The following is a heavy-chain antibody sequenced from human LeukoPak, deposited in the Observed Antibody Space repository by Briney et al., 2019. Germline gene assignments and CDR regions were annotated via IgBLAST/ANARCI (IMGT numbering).Heavy chain of an antibody. J-gene: IGHJ4*02. Sequence: GESLKISCKGSGYNLADRWIGWVRQRPGKGLEYVGIIWPGDSDTRYSPSFQGQVTISVDKSISTAYLQWSSLKASDTAMYYCTRHKDDPRAGEYFDFWGQGTLVTVSS. D-gene: IGHD3-16*01. CDR1: GYNLADRW. CDR2: IWPGDSDT. CDR3: TRHKDDPRAGEYFDF. V-gene: IGHV5-51*01.